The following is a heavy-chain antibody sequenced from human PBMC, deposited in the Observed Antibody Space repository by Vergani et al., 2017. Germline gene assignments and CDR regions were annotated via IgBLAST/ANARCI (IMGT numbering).Heavy chain of an antibody. CDR3: AHISLLWFGESHNXFDP. D-gene: IGHD3-10*01. Sequence: QITLKESGPTLVKPTQTLTLTCTFSGFSLSTSGVGVGWIRQPPGKALEWLALIYWDDDKRYSPSLKSRLTITKDTSKNQVVLTMTNMDPVDTATYYCAHISLLWFGESHNXFDPWGQGTLVTVSS. V-gene: IGHV2-5*02. CDR1: GFSLSTSGVG. CDR2: IYWDDDK. J-gene: IGHJ5*02.